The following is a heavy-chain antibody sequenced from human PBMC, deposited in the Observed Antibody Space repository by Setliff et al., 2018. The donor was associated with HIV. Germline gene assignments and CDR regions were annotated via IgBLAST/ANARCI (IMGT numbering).Heavy chain of an antibody. V-gene: IGHV4-34*01. CDR1: GGSFSGYY. J-gene: IGHJ6*03. Sequence: SETLSLTCAVYGGSFSGYYWSWIRQPPGKGLEWIGEINHSGSTNYNPSLKSRVTISVDTSKNQFSLKLSSVTAADTAVYYCARGVVVAAPHYYYYYYMDVWGKGTTVTVSS. CDR3: ARGVVVAAPHYYYYYYMDV. D-gene: IGHD2-15*01. CDR2: INHSGST.